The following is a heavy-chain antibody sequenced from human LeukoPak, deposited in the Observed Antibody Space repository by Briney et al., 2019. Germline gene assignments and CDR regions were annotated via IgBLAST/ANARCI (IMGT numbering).Heavy chain of an antibody. J-gene: IGHJ4*02. CDR1: GGPISSYY. CDR2: LFYSGST. Sequence: AETLSLTCTVSGGPISSYYWSWIRKPPEKSLECIAYLFYSGSTDYNPSLESRVTISVDTSKNQFSLKLRSVTAADTAVYYCATVAVIRGVTYFDYWGQGTLVTVSS. CDR3: ATVAVIRGVTYFDY. D-gene: IGHD3-10*01. V-gene: IGHV4-59*01.